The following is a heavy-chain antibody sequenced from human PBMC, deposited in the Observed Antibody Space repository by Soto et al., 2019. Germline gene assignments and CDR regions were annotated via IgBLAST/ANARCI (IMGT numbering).Heavy chain of an antibody. J-gene: IGHJ3*02. Sequence: ASVKVSCKASGYTFTGYYMHWVRQAPGQGLEWMGCINPNSGDTNYAQKFQGRVTMTRDTSISTAYMELSTLRSDDTAVYYCARESITGRHYAFDIWGQGTMVTVSS. V-gene: IGHV1-2*02. CDR2: INPNSGDT. CDR1: GYTFTGYY. CDR3: ARESITGRHYAFDI. D-gene: IGHD1-20*01.